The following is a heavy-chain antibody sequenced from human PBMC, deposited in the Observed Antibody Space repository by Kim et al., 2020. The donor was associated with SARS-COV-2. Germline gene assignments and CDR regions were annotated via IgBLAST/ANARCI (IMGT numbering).Heavy chain of an antibody. J-gene: IGHJ5*02. D-gene: IGHD3-9*01. CDR2: SSEGGTT. CDR1: GGSISSNSW. Sequence: SETLSLTCAVSGGSISSNSWWTWVRQPPGKGLVGIGESSEGGTTNYNPSLMSRVTISVDESTNQFSLKRSSVTAADTAVYFCAGGAWDDILTGYDPWGQGILVSVP. V-gene: IGHV4-4*02. CDR3: AGGAWDDILTGYDP.